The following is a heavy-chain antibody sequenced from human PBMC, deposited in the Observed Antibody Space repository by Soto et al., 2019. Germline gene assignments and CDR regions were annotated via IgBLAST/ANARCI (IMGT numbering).Heavy chain of an antibody. Sequence: SVKVSCKASGGTFSSYAISWVRQAPGQGLEWMGGIIPIFGTANYAQKFQGRVTITADESTSTAYMELSSLRSEDTAVYYCARVVYYDSSGYYGRGVTLDYWGQGILVTVS. CDR1: GGTFSSYA. CDR3: ARVVYYDSSGYYGRGVTLDY. D-gene: IGHD3-22*01. CDR2: IIPIFGTA. V-gene: IGHV1-69*13. J-gene: IGHJ4*02.